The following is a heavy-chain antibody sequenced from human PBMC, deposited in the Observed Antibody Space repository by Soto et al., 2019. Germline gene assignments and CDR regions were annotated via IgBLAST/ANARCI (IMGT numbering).Heavy chain of an antibody. CDR1: GDTITTFS. Sequence: PSETLSLTCTVSGDTITTFSWKWIRQSAGKGLEWIGRISTTGNTHYNPSLESRVTMSLDTSKNQFSLKLTSVTAADTAVYYCEGESGENWSYEAYWGQGTLVTVSS. CDR2: ISTTGNT. CDR3: EGESGENWSYEAY. D-gene: IGHD1-7*01. V-gene: IGHV4-4*07. J-gene: IGHJ4*02.